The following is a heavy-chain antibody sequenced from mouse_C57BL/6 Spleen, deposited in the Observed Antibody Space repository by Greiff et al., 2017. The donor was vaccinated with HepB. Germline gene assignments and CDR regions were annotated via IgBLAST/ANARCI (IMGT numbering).Heavy chain of an antibody. D-gene: IGHD2-4*01. J-gene: IGHJ3*01. CDR2: INPNYGTT. CDR1: GYSFTDYN. Sequence: VQLKQSGPELVKPGASVKISCKASGYSFTDYNMNWVKQSNGKSLEWIGVINPNYGTTSYNQKFKGKATLTVDKSSSTAYMQLNSLTSEDSAVYYCARWDDYDQAWFAYWGQGTLVTVSA. V-gene: IGHV1-39*01. CDR3: ARWDDYDQAWFAY.